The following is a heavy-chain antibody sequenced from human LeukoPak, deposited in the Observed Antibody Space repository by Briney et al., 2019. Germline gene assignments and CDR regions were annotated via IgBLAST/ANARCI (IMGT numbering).Heavy chain of an antibody. CDR1: GYTFTSYG. CDR2: ISAYNGNT. D-gene: IGHD6-6*01. CDR3: AGDSSSLWYYYAMDV. V-gene: IGHV1-18*01. Sequence: ASVKVSCKASGYTFTSYGISWVRQAPGQGLEWMGWISAYNGNTNTAQNLQGRVTMTTDTSTSTAYMELRSLRSDDTAVYYCAGDSSSLWYYYAMDVWGQGTPVTVSS. J-gene: IGHJ6*02.